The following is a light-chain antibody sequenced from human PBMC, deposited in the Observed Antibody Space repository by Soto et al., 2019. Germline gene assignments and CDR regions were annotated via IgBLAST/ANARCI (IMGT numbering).Light chain of an antibody. J-gene: IGKJ3*01. V-gene: IGKV3-11*01. CDR2: DAS. Sequence: EIVLTQSPATLSLSPGERATLSCRASQSVSSYLAWYQQKPGQAPRLLIYDASNRATGIPARFSGSGSGTHFTPTTSSLEPGDFTVYYCQQRSDWPKFTFGPGTKVDIK. CDR1: QSVSSY. CDR3: QQRSDWPKFT.